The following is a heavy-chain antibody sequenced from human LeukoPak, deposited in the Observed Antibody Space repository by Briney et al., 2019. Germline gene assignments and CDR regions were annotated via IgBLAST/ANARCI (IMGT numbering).Heavy chain of an antibody. CDR2: IYYSGST. D-gene: IGHD3-10*01. J-gene: IGHJ4*02. CDR3: ARLPMVRGVNHFDY. Sequence: SETLSLTCTVSGGSISSYYWSWIRQPPGKGLEWIVYIYYSGSTNYNPSLKSRVTISVDTSKNQFSLKLSSVTAADTAVYYCARLPMVRGVNHFDYWGQGTLVTVSS. CDR1: GGSISSYY. V-gene: IGHV4-59*01.